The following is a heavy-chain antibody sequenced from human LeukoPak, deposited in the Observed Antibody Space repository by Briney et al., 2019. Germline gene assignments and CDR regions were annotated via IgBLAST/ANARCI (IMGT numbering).Heavy chain of an antibody. CDR2: VQTSGST. J-gene: IGHJ4*02. CDR3: ASSGSWGPSDY. D-gene: IGHD1-26*01. Sequence: WETLSLTCRGWGVCSSTYQWSWIRQTRGKVLEWIGYVQTSGSTDYNSSLKSRVTISVDTSKNQFSLKVTSVTAAASAIYYCASSGSWGPSDYWGQGLMVTVSS. V-gene: IGHV4-4*09. CDR1: GVCSSTYQ.